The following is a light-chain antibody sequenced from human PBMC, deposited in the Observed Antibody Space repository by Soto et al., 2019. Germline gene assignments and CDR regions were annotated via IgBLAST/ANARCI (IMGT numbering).Light chain of an antibody. J-gene: IGKJ4*01. CDR3: QQYGTSPPLT. V-gene: IGKV3-20*01. CDR1: QSVSSNY. CDR2: GAS. Sequence: EIVLTQSPGTLSLSQGERATLSCRASQSVSSNYLAWYQQKPGQAPRLLIYGASSRATGIPDRFSGSGSATDFTLTISRLEPEDFAVYYCQQYGTSPPLTFGGGTNVDIK.